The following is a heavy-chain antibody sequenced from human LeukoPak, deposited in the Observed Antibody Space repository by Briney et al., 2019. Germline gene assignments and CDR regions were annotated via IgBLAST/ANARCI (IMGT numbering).Heavy chain of an antibody. CDR2: INPNDGDT. CDR3: ARANFLYCSSTTCLFDY. CDR1: GYTFTDYY. D-gene: IGHD2-2*01. J-gene: IGHJ4*02. Sequence: ASVNVSCKASGYTFTDYYMHWVRQAPGQGFEWMGWINPNDGDTNYAQKFQGRVTMTRDTSISTAHMEVSRLRSDDTAVYYCARANFLYCSSTTCLFDYWGQGTLVTVSS. V-gene: IGHV1-2*02.